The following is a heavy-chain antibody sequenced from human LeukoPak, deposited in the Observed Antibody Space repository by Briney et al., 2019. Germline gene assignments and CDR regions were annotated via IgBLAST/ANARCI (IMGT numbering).Heavy chain of an antibody. CDR1: GYTFTGYY. V-gene: IGHV1-2*02. D-gene: IGHD6-13*01. Sequence: GASVKVSCKASGYTFTGYYMHWVRQAPGQGLEWMGWINPNSGGTNYAQKFQGRVTVTRDTSISATYMELSRLTSDDTAVYYCARDPPAAGSTEFDFWGQGTLVTVPS. CDR3: ARDPPAAGSTEFDF. CDR2: INPNSGGT. J-gene: IGHJ4*02.